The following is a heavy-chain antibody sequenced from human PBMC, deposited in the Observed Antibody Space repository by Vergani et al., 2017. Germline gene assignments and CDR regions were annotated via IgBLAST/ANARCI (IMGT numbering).Heavy chain of an antibody. CDR3: VKGKGTFEN. V-gene: IGHV3-30*02. D-gene: IGHD1-7*01. CDR1: GFSFGSYG. Sequence: VQLVESGGNVVQSGTSLRLSCAASGFSFGSYGMHWVRQSPGKGLEWVAFIRYDGSRRDYGESVKGRFTISRDNSKNMVYIQMNSLRPEDTAVYYCVKGKGTFENWGQGTLVTVSS. J-gene: IGHJ4*02. CDR2: IRYDGSRR.